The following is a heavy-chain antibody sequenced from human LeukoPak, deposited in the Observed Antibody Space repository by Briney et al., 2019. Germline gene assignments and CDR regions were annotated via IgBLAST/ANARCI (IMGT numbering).Heavy chain of an antibody. CDR1: GYTFAGYY. V-gene: IGHV1-2*02. CDR2: INPNSGGT. J-gene: IGHJ4*02. D-gene: IGHD3-10*01. CDR3: AREPYGSGSYYRIYYFDY. Sequence: ASVKVSCKASGYTFAGYYMHWVRQAPGQGLEWMGWINPNSGGTNYAQKFQGRVTMTRDTSISTAYMELSRLRSDDTAVYYCAREPYGSGSYYRIYYFDYWGQGTLVTVSS.